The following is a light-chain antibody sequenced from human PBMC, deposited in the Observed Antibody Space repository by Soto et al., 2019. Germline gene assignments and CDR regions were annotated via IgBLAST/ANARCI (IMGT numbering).Light chain of an antibody. Sequence: QSVLTQPPSASGTPGQRVTISCSGSSSNIGSNTVNWYQQLPGTAPTLLIYSNNQRPSGVPDRFSGSKSGTSASLAVNGLQSEDEADYYCSSYASSGTLYVFGTGTKLTVL. CDR2: SNN. CDR1: SSNIGSNT. CDR3: SSYASSGTLYV. J-gene: IGLJ1*01. V-gene: IGLV1-44*01.